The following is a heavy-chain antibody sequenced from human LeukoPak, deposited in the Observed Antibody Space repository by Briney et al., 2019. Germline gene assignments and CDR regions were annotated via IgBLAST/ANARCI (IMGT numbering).Heavy chain of an antibody. CDR2: TNQDESKK. D-gene: IGHD2-2*01. J-gene: IGHJ4*02. CDR3: ARDHAYRTDY. Sequence: QSGGSLRLSCAASGFSFSNDWMCWVRQAPGKGLEWVANTNQDESKKYYVDSVKGRFTISRDNAKNSLYLQMSSLRAEDTAVYYCARDHAYRTDYWGQGTLVTVSS. V-gene: IGHV3-7*01. CDR1: GFSFSNDW.